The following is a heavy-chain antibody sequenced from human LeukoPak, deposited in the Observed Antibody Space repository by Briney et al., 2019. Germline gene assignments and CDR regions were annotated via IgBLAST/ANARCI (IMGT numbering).Heavy chain of an antibody. CDR3: ACRVEMATMGDY. V-gene: IGHV4-39*07. J-gene: IGHJ4*02. D-gene: IGHD5-24*01. CDR1: GGSISGTVYY. Sequence: PSETLSLTCTVSGGSISGTVYYWGWIRQPPGKGLEWIGSFYNSGSTYSNPSLKSRVIISVDTSKNQFSLKLSSVTAADTAVYYCACRVEMATMGDYWGQGTLVTVSS. CDR2: FYNSGST.